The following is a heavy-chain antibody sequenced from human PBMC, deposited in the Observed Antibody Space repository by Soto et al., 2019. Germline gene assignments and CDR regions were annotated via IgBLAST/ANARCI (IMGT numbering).Heavy chain of an antibody. D-gene: IGHD6-13*01. J-gene: IGHJ4*02. CDR2: IKQDGSEK. CDR1: GFTFSSYW. Sequence: GGSLRLSCAASGFTFSSYWMSWVRQAPGKGLEWVANIKQDGSEKYYVDSVKGRFTISRDNAKNSRYLQRNSLRAEDTAVYYRARDGQLVIKYFDYWGQGTLVAASS. CDR3: ARDGQLVIKYFDY. V-gene: IGHV3-7*01.